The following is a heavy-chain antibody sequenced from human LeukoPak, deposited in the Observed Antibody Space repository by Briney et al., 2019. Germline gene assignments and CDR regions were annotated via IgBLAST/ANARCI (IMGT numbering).Heavy chain of an antibody. V-gene: IGHV1-69*13. CDR1: GGTFSSYA. CDR3: ARSTVTTLAFDI. D-gene: IGHD4-17*01. CDR2: IIPIFGTA. J-gene: IGHJ3*02. Sequence: ASVKVSCKASGGTFSSYAISWVRQAPGQGLEWMGGIIPIFGTANYAQKFQGSVTITADESTSTAYMELSSLRSEDTAVYYCARSTVTTLAFDIWGQGTMVTVSS.